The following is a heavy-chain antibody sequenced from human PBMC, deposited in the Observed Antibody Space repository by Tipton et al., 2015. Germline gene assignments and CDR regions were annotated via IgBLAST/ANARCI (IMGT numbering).Heavy chain of an antibody. CDR1: GGSINNNY. D-gene: IGHD3-9*01. Sequence: TLSLTCTVSGGSINNNYWSWIRQPPGKGLEWIGYIQYSGSTNYNPSLKSRVTISVDTSKTQFSLKLTSVTAADTAVYYCACQDYDSLTRDYQTVDYWGQGTLVTVSS. CDR3: ACQDYDSLTRDYQTVDY. CDR2: IQYSGST. V-gene: IGHV4-59*08. J-gene: IGHJ4*02.